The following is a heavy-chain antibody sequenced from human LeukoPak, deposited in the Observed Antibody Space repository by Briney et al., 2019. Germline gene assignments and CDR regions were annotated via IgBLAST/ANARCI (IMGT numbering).Heavy chain of an antibody. CDR2: INSDGSST. D-gene: IGHD3-10*01. Sequence: GGSLRLSCAASGFTFSSYWMHWVRQAPGKGLVWASRINSDGSSTSYADSVKGRFTISRDNAKNTLYLQMNSLRAEDTAVYYCARESYGSGRLLYNWFDPWGQGTLVTVSS. CDR1: GFTFSSYW. V-gene: IGHV3-74*01. J-gene: IGHJ5*02. CDR3: ARESYGSGRLLYNWFDP.